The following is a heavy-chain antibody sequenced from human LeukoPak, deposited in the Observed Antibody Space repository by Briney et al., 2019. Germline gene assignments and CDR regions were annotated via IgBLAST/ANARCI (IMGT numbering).Heavy chain of an antibody. CDR2: IYTSGST. Sequence: TSETLSLTCTVSGGSISSYYWSWIRQPAGKGLEWIGRIYTSGSTDYNPSLKSRVTMSVDTSKNQFSLKLSSVTAADTAVYYCARDGLWQLLGWFDPWGQGTLVTVSS. J-gene: IGHJ5*02. CDR1: GGSISSYY. CDR3: ARDGLWQLLGWFDP. V-gene: IGHV4-4*07. D-gene: IGHD2-15*01.